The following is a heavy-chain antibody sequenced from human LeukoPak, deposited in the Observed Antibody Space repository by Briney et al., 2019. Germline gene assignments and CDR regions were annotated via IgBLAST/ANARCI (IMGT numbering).Heavy chain of an antibody. CDR1: GGSFSGYY. D-gene: IGHD2-2*02. Sequence: PSETLSLTCAVYGGSFSGYYGSWIRQPPGKGLEWIGEINHSGSTNYNPSLKSRVTISVDTSKNQFSLKLSSVTAADTAVYYCALYDPDYYYMDVWGKGTTVTVSS. V-gene: IGHV4-34*01. CDR3: ALYDPDYYYMDV. J-gene: IGHJ6*03. CDR2: INHSGST.